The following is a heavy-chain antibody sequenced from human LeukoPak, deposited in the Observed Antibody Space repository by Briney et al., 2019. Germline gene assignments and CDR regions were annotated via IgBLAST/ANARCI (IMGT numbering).Heavy chain of an antibody. V-gene: IGHV3-23*01. D-gene: IGHD2-2*01. J-gene: IGHJ5*02. CDR2: MSDSGGST. CDR3: AKSLGVVVPAASRWFDP. Sequence: GGSLRLSCAASGFSFSSYAMSWVRQAPGKGLEWVSIMSDSGGSTYYADSVKGRFTISRDNSKNTLHLQMNSLRGEDTAVYYCAKSLGVVVPAASRWFDPWGQGTLVTVSS. CDR1: GFSFSSYA.